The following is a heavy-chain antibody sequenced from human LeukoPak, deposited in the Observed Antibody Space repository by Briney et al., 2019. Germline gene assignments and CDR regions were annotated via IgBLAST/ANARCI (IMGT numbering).Heavy chain of an antibody. Sequence: GGSLRLSCVASGFTFSSYWMHWVRQAPGKGLVWVSRINSDGSSTSYADSVKGRFTISRDNAKNTLYLQMNSLRAEDTAVYYCARVYYDFWSGYYSRHDAFDIWGQGTMVTVSS. D-gene: IGHD3-3*01. CDR1: GFTFSSYW. CDR3: ARVYYDFWSGYYSRHDAFDI. J-gene: IGHJ3*02. CDR2: INSDGSST. V-gene: IGHV3-74*01.